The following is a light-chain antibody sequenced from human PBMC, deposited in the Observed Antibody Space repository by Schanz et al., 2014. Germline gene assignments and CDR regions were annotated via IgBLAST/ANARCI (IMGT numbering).Light chain of an antibody. CDR1: QGISNY. J-gene: IGKJ1*01. Sequence: DIQMTQSPSSLSASVGDSVTITCRASQGISNYLAWYQQKPGKVPELLIYAASTLQSGVPSRFGGSGSGTDFTLTINSLQPEDFATYYCQKYNDAPWTFGQGTKVEIE. V-gene: IGKV1-27*01. CDR3: QKYNDAPWT. CDR2: AAS.